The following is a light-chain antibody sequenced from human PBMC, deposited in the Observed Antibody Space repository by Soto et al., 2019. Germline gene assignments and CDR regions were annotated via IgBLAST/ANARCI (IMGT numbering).Light chain of an antibody. V-gene: IGLV6-57*01. CDR3: QSYDSSNDV. CDR1: RGSIASNY. CDR2: EDN. Sequence: NFMLTQPHSVSESPGKTVTISCTRSRGSIASNYVQWYQQRPGSSPTTVIYEDNQRPSGVPDRFSGSIDSSSNSASLTISGLKTEDEADYYCQSYDSSNDVFGTGTKLTVL. J-gene: IGLJ1*01.